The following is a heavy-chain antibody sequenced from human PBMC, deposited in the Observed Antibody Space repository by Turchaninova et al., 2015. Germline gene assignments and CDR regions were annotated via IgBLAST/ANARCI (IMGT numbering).Heavy chain of an antibody. Sequence: QVQLQQWGAGLLKPSETLSLTCAVYGGSFSGYYWRWIRQPPGKGREWVGEINHSGSTNYNPSLKRRVSISVDTSKNQFSLKLRSVTAADTAVYYCARGSSWYTHIDYWGQGTLVTVSS. J-gene: IGHJ4*02. CDR2: INHSGST. D-gene: IGHD6-13*01. CDR1: GGSFSGYY. V-gene: IGHV4-34*01. CDR3: ARGSSWYTHIDY.